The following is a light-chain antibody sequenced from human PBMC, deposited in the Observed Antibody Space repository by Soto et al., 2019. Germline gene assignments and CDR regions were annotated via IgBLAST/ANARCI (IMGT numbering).Light chain of an antibody. Sequence: EIVMTQSPATLSMSPGERATLSCRASQSVSSNLAWYQQKPGQAPRLLIYDASTRATGFPARFSGSGSGTEFTLTISSLQSEDFAVYYCQQYNNWPPLTFGGGTKVEI. V-gene: IGKV3-15*01. CDR3: QQYNNWPPLT. CDR1: QSVSSN. CDR2: DAS. J-gene: IGKJ4*01.